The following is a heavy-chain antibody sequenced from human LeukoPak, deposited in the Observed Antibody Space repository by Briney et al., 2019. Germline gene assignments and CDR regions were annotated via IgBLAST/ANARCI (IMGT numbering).Heavy chain of an antibody. CDR2: FDPEDGET. Sequence: ASVKVSCKASGYTFTSYDINWVRQAPGKGLEWMGGFDPEDGETIYAQKFQGRVTMTEDTSTDTAYMELSSLRSEDTAVYYCATVGYSSSWHLFDYWGQGTLVTVSS. CDR1: GYTFTSYD. D-gene: IGHD6-13*01. J-gene: IGHJ4*02. V-gene: IGHV1-24*01. CDR3: ATVGYSSSWHLFDY.